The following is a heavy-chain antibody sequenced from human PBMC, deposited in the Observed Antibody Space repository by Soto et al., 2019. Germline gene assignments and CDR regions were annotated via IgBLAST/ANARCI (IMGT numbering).Heavy chain of an antibody. D-gene: IGHD3-9*01. V-gene: IGHV3-53*01. CDR2: IYSGGST. CDR1: GFTVRSNY. J-gene: IGHJ4*02. CDR3: ASDPGFRGSNSRKPLDSTT. Sequence: PGGSLRLSCAASGFTVRSNYMSWVRQAPGKGLEWVSVIYSGGSTYYADSVKGRFTISRDNSKNTLYLQMNSLRAEDTAVYYCASDPGFRGSNSRKPLDSTTWGQRTLVTVAS.